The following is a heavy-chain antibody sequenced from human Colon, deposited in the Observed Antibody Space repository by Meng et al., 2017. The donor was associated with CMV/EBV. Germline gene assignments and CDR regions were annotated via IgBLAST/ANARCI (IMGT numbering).Heavy chain of an antibody. Sequence: GESLKISCAASGFTFNIYGMSWVRQAPGKGLEWVGHITGNRNTMYYADSVMGRFTILRDNAKNAVFLQMNGLRAEDTAIYYCAREQISTDGGGTSGMDVWGPGTTVTVSS. CDR2: ITGNRNTM. CDR3: AREQISTDGGGTSGMDV. D-gene: IGHD3-16*01. CDR1: GFTFNIYG. V-gene: IGHV3-48*04. J-gene: IGHJ6*02.